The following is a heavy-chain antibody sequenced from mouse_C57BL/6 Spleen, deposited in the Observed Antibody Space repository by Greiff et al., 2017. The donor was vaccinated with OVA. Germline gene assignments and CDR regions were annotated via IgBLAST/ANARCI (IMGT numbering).Heavy chain of an antibody. V-gene: IGHV1-85*01. CDR2: IYPRDGST. D-gene: IGHD4-1*01. Sequence: VKLQESGPELVKPGASVKLSCKASGYTFTSYDINWVKQRPGQGLEWIGWIYPRDGSTKYNEKFKGKATLTVDTSSSTAYMELHSLTSEDSAVYFCAELGREYFDYWGQGTTLTVSS. J-gene: IGHJ2*01. CDR3: AELGREYFDY. CDR1: GYTFTSYD.